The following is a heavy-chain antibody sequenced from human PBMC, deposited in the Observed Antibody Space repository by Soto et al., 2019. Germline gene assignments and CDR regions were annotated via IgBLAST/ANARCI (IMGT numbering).Heavy chain of an antibody. V-gene: IGHV3-23*01. CDR3: AKEPPGLVFIRTFDY. J-gene: IGHJ4*02. CDR2: ISASGGST. CDR1: GFTFSSYA. D-gene: IGHD3-3*01. Sequence: GGSLRLSCAASGFTFSSYAMGWVRQAPGKGLEWVSAISASGGSTYYADSVKGRFTISRDNSKNTLYLQMNSLRAEDTAVYYCAKEPPGLVFIRTFDYWGQGSLVTVSS.